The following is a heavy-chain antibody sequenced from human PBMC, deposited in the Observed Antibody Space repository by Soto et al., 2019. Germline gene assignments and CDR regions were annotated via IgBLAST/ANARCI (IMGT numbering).Heavy chain of an antibody. J-gene: IGHJ3*02. Sequence: SVQVSCKVSGYPLTELSMHWVRQAPGKWLEWMGGFDPEDGETIYAQKFQGRVTMTEDTSTDTAYMELSSLRSEDTAVYYCATGLEIAVDIWGQGTMVSVSS. D-gene: IGHD3-3*01. V-gene: IGHV1-24*01. CDR1: GYPLTELS. CDR2: FDPEDGET. CDR3: ATGLEIAVDI.